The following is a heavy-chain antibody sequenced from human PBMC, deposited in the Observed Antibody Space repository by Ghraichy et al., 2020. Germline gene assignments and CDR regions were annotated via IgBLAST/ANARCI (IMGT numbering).Heavy chain of an antibody. CDR3: AKDIGSYSSSWSDY. J-gene: IGHJ4*02. CDR2: ISVSGGST. Sequence: GGSLRLSCAASGFTFSNYAMTWVRQAPGKGLEWVSTISVSGGSTYYADSVKGRFTISRDNSKNTLYLQMNSLRAEDTAIYYCAKDIGSYSSSWSDYWGQGTLVTVPS. V-gene: IGHV3-23*01. D-gene: IGHD6-13*01. CDR1: GFTFSNYA.